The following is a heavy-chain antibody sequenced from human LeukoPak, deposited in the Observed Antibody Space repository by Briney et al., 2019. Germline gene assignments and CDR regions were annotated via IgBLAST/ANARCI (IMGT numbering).Heavy chain of an antibody. CDR2: ISGDGGST. CDR1: GFTFDDYA. CDR3: ARGDIVVVPEENYFDY. J-gene: IGHJ4*02. Sequence: GGSLRLSCAASGFTFDDYAMHWVRQAPGKGLEWVSLISGDGGSTYYADSVKGRFTISRDNAKNSLYLQMNSLRAEDTAVYYCARGDIVVVPEENYFDYWGQGTLVTVSS. D-gene: IGHD2-2*01. V-gene: IGHV3-43*02.